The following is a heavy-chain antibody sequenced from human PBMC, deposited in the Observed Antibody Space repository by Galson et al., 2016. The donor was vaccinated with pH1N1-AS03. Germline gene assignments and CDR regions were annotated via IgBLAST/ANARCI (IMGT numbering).Heavy chain of an antibody. J-gene: IGHJ4*02. CDR1: GFTFRVYS. V-gene: IGHV3-48*02. Sequence: SLRLSCAASGFTFRVYSMNWVRQTPGKGLEWIAYMTSDMRTIKYADSVKGRFTISRDNVNYSVFLQTNGLRDEDTAIYYCARSVQYSFDSWGQGVLVTVSS. D-gene: IGHD5/OR15-5a*01. CDR3: ARSVQYSFDS. CDR2: MTSDMRTI.